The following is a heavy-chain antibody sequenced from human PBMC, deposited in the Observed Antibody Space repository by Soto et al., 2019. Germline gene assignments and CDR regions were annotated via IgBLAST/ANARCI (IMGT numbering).Heavy chain of an antibody. V-gene: IGHV1-69*13. J-gene: IGHJ4*02. D-gene: IGHD3-22*01. CDR3: AKRCYDSSRPEYYFDY. Sequence: SVKVSCKASGGTFSSYAISWVRQAPGQGLEWMGGIIPIFGTANYAQKFQGRVTITADESTSTAYMELSSLRSEDTTVYYCAKRCYDSSRPEYYFDYWGQGTXVTVSS. CDR1: GGTFSSYA. CDR2: IIPIFGTA.